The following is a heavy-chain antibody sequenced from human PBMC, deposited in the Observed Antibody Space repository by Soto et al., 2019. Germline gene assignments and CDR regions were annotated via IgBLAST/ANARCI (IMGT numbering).Heavy chain of an antibody. V-gene: IGHV4-4*07. CDR2: IYTSGST. D-gene: IGHD6-19*01. J-gene: IGHJ4*02. CDR1: GGSISSYY. Sequence: SETLSLTCTVSGGSISSYYWSWIRQPAGKGLEWIGRIYTSGSTNYNPSLRSRVTMSVDTSKNQFSLKLSSVTAADTAVYYCARVGSGWYEGLLDYWGQGTLVTSPQ. CDR3: ARVGSGWYEGLLDY.